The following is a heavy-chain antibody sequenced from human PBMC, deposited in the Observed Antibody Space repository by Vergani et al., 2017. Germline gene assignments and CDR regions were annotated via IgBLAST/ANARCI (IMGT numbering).Heavy chain of an antibody. J-gene: IGHJ6*03. CDR2: IIPIFGTA. CDR3: ARDNREGIAARDYYYYXMDV. CDR1: GGTFSSYA. Sequence: QVQLVQSGAEVKKPGSSVKVSCKASGGTFSSYAISWVRQAPGQGLEWMGGIIPIFGTANYAQKFQGRVTITADESTSTAYMELSSLRSEDTAVYYCARDNREGIAARDYYYYXMDVWGKGTTVTVSS. D-gene: IGHD6-6*01. V-gene: IGHV1-69*01.